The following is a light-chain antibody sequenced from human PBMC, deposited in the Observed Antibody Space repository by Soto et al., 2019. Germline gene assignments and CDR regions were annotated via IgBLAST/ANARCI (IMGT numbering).Light chain of an antibody. Sequence: QSVLTQPASVSGSPGQSIIISCTGTSSDVGGYNYVSWYQQHLGKAPKLMIYDVSNRPSGVSNRFSGSKSGNTASLTISGLQAEDEADYYCSSYTSSSTLVFGGGTKLTVL. CDR2: DVS. V-gene: IGLV2-14*01. CDR1: SSDVGGYNY. CDR3: SSYTSSSTLV. J-gene: IGLJ2*01.